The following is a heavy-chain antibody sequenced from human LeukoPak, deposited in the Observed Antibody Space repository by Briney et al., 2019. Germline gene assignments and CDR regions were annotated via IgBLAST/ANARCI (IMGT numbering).Heavy chain of an antibody. CDR3: ARSPYGDYSLFSWFDP. D-gene: IGHD4-17*01. J-gene: IGHJ5*02. V-gene: IGHV4-39*07. CDR2: IYYSGST. CDR1: GGSISSSSYY. Sequence: PSETLSLTCTVSGGSISSSSYYWGWIRQPPGKGLEWIGSIYYSGSTYYNPSLKSRVTTSVDTSKNQFSLKLSSVTAADTAVYYCARSPYGDYSLFSWFDPWGQGTLVTVSS.